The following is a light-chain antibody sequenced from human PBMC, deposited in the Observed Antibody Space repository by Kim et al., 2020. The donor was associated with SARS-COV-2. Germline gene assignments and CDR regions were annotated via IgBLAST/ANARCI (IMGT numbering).Light chain of an antibody. CDR3: SSYTSYSTYV. J-gene: IGLJ1*01. V-gene: IGLV2-18*02. CDR1: NSDVGSYNH. Sequence: QSALTQPPSVSGSPGQSVTISCTGTNSDVGSYNHVSWYQQPPGTAPKLMIFEVSNRPSGVPDRFSGSKSGNTASLTISGLQAEDEADYYCSSYTSYSTYVFGTGTKVTVL. CDR2: EVS.